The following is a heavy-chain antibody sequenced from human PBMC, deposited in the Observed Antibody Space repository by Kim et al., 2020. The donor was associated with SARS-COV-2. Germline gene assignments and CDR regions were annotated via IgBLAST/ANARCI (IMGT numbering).Heavy chain of an antibody. CDR3: ARVRGDGYKGAAFDI. D-gene: IGHD5-12*01. V-gene: IGHV3-74*01. CDR2: INSDGSST. J-gene: IGHJ3*02. Sequence: GGSLRLSCAASGFTFSSYWMHWVRQAPGKGLVWVSRINSDGSSTSYADSVKGRFTISRDNAKNTLYLQMNSLRAEDTAVYYCARVRGDGYKGAAFDIWGQGTMVTVSS. CDR1: GFTFSSYW.